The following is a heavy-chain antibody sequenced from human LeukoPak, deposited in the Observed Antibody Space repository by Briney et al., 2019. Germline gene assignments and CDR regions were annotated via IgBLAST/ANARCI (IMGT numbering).Heavy chain of an antibody. J-gene: IGHJ6*03. D-gene: IGHD1-7*01. CDR3: ARLEVTGTTSYYYYYMDV. CDR1: GYSFTSYW. V-gene: IGHV5-51*01. Sequence: GESLKISCKGSGYSFTSYWIGWVRQMPGKGLEWMGIIYPGDSDTRYSPSFQGQVTISADKSISTAYLQWSSLKASDTAMYHCARLEVTGTTSYYYYYMDVWGKGTTVTVSS. CDR2: IYPGDSDT.